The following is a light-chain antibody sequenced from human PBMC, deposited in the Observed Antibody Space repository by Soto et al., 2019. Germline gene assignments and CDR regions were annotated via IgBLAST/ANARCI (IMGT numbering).Light chain of an antibody. CDR1: QRISTY. J-gene: IGKJ1*01. Sequence: DVQMTQSPSSLSAYVGDRVTITCRASQRISTYVNWYQQTPGKAPDLLIYGASSLQSGVPSRFSGSGSGTDFTLTISSLQPEDFASYYCQQTYTTPRTFGQGTKVEI. CDR2: GAS. V-gene: IGKV1-39*01. CDR3: QQTYTTPRT.